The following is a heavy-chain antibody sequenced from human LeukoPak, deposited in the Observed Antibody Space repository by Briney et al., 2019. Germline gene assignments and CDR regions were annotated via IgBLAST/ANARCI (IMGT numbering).Heavy chain of an antibody. CDR1: GFTFSSYG. V-gene: IGHV3-30*18. CDR3: ANSGQRIFDYYGMDV. J-gene: IGHJ6*02. Sequence: PGGSLRLSCAASGFTFSSYGMHWVRQAPGKGLEWVAVISYDGSNKYYADSVKGRFTISRDNSKNTLYLQMNSLRAEDTAVYYCANSGQRIFDYYGMDVWGQGTTVTVSS. D-gene: IGHD2-15*01. CDR2: ISYDGSNK.